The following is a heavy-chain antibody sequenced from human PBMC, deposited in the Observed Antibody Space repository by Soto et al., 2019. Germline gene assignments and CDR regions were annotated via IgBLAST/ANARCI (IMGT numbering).Heavy chain of an antibody. D-gene: IGHD4-17*01. Sequence: QVQLVQSGAEVKKPGSSVKVSCKASGGTFSSYTISWVRQAPGQGLEWMGRIIPILGMANYAQKFQGRVTITADKSTSTAYMELSSLRSEDTAVYYCARTVTKYYFDYWGQGTLVTVSS. CDR1: GGTFSSYT. J-gene: IGHJ4*02. V-gene: IGHV1-69*02. CDR2: IIPILGMA. CDR3: ARTVTKYYFDY.